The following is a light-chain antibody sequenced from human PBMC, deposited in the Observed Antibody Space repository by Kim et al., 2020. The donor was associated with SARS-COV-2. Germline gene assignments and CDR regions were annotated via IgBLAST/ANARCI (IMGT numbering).Light chain of an antibody. J-gene: IGKJ3*01. CDR3: QQYDNLPPFT. CDR2: DAS. V-gene: IGKV1-33*01. Sequence: SVGDRVTITCQASQDISNYLNWYQQNPGKAPKLLIYDASNLETGVPSRFSGSGSGTDFTFTISSLQPEDIATYYCQQYDNLPPFTFGPGTKVDIK. CDR1: QDISNY.